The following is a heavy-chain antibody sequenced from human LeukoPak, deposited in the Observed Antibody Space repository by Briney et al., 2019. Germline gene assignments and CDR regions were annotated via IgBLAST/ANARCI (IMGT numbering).Heavy chain of an antibody. J-gene: IGHJ4*02. CDR2: ISWNSGSI. Sequence: QPGRSLRLPCAASGFTFDGYAMHWVRQTPGKGLEWVSGISWNSGSIDYADSVKGRLTISRDNANKFSFLQMNSLRAEDTAVYYCAKDKSWNVCDYWGRGTLVTVSS. CDR3: AKDKSWNVCDY. V-gene: IGHV3-9*01. CDR1: GFTFDGYA. D-gene: IGHD1-1*01.